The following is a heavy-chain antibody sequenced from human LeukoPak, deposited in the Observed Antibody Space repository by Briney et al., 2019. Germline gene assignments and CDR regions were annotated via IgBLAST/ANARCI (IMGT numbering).Heavy chain of an antibody. D-gene: IGHD2-15*01. CDR2: TYYRFKWYN. CDR3: ARTPVVAAQDFDH. V-gene: IGHV6-1*01. J-gene: IGHJ4*02. Sequence: SQTLSLTCAIPGDCVSGNSAAWNSIRQSPSRGLECLLRTYYRFKWYNDYAVSVKSRITINPDTSKNQFSLQLNSVTPEDTAVYYCARTPVVAAQDFDHWGQGTLVTVSS. CDR1: GDCVSGNSAA.